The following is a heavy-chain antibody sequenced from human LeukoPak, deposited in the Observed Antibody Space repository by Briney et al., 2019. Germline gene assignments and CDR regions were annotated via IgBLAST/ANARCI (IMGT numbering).Heavy chain of an antibody. J-gene: IGHJ4*02. Sequence: ASVKVSCKASGYTFTSYGISCVRQAPGQGLEWMGWISAYNGNTNYAQKLQGRVTMTTDTSTSTAYMELRSLRSDDTAVYYCARDLKYGDYPFFDYWGQGTLVTVSS. CDR1: GYTFTSYG. CDR3: ARDLKYGDYPFFDY. V-gene: IGHV1-18*01. D-gene: IGHD4-17*01. CDR2: ISAYNGNT.